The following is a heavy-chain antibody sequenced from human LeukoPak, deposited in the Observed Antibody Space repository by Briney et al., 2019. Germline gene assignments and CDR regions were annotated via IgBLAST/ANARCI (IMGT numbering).Heavy chain of an antibody. CDR2: IYSGGST. Sequence: GGSLRLSCAASGFTVSSNYMSWVRQAPGKGLEWVSVIYSGGSTYYADAVKGRFTISRDNSNTTLYLQMNSLRAEDTAVYYCARDSPRGAFDIWGQGTMVTVSS. CDR3: ARDSPRGAFDI. V-gene: IGHV3-53*01. CDR1: GFTVSSNY. J-gene: IGHJ3*02.